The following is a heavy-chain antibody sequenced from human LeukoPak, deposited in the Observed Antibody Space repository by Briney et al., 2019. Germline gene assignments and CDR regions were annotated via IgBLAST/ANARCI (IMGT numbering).Heavy chain of an antibody. V-gene: IGHV3-7*01. CDR2: IKQDGSEK. J-gene: IGHJ4*02. D-gene: IGHD1-1*01. Sequence: PGGSLRLSCAASGFTFSSYWMSWVRQAPGKGLEWVANIKQDGSEKYYVDSVKGRFTISRDNAKNSLYLQMNSLRAEDTAVYYCARDFRTPNWNRIPFPDYWGQGTLVTVSS. CDR3: ARDFRTPNWNRIPFPDY. CDR1: GFTFSSYW.